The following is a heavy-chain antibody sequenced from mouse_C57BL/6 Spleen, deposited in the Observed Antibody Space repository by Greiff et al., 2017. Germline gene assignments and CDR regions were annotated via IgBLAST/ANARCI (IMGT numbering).Heavy chain of an antibody. D-gene: IGHD1-1*01. J-gene: IGHJ1*03. CDR3: ARVLYYGSSYGYFDV. Sequence: VQLQQSGAELVKPGASVKISCKASGYAFSSYWMNWVKQRPGQGLEWIGQIYPGDGDTNYNGKFKGKATLTADKSSSTAYMQLSSLTSEDSAVYFCARVLYYGSSYGYFDVWGTGTTVTVSS. V-gene: IGHV1-80*01. CDR2: IYPGDGDT. CDR1: GYAFSSYW.